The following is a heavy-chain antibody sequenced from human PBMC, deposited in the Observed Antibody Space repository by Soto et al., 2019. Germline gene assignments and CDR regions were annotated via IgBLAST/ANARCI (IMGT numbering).Heavy chain of an antibody. Sequence: QITLKESGPMLVKPTQTLTLTCTFSGFSLSTSGVGVGWIRQPPGKAPEWLGLLYWDAAKRYSPSLKSRLTIPKDTSKNPVVLTMTNMDPVDTATYYCAHKATDVTSSSLMPFDLCGRGTLVTVSS. CDR1: GFSLSTSGVG. V-gene: IGHV2-5*02. CDR3: AHKATDVTSSSLMPFDL. D-gene: IGHD6-13*01. J-gene: IGHJ2*01. CDR2: LYWDAAK.